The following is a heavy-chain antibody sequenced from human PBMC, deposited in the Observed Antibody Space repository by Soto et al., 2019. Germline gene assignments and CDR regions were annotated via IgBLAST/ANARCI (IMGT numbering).Heavy chain of an antibody. CDR1: GVSFNNNG. Sequence: QVQLVQSGAEVKKPGSSVKVSCKTSGVSFNNNGIGWVRQAPGHGLEWMGGVSPPFRTSNYALKFQGRISSTADASTGTVNMELSSLRFEETAQYYCARVLYYGSGSYSPYGMDVWGQGTTVTVSS. CDR3: ARVLYYGSGSYSPYGMDV. D-gene: IGHD3-10*01. J-gene: IGHJ6*02. CDR2: VSPPFRTS. V-gene: IGHV1-69*01.